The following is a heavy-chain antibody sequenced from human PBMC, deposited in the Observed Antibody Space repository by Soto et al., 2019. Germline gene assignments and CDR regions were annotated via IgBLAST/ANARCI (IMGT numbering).Heavy chain of an antibody. CDR2: ISGSADST. D-gene: IGHD3-3*01. J-gene: IGHJ5*01. CDR3: VKASEWQPQLDS. CDR1: GFTFSSYA. Sequence: PGGSLRLSCAASGFTFSSYAMSWVRQAPGKGLEWVSTISGSADSTYYADSVKGRFTISRDNSKNTLYLQMNSLRAEDTAIYYCVKASEWQPQLDSPAQGDLVTVSA. V-gene: IGHV3-23*01.